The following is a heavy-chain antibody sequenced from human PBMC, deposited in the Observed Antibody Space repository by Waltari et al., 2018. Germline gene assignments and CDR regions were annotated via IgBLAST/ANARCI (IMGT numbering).Heavy chain of an antibody. CDR2: INSDGSST. V-gene: IGHV3-74*01. CDR3: ARPLKVHNWFDP. CDR1: GFTFSSHW. Sequence: EVQLVESGGGLVQPGGSLRLSCAASGFTFSSHWMHWVRQAPGKGLVWVSRINSDGSSTSYADSVKGRFTISRDNAKNTLYLQMNSLRAEDTAVYYCARPLKVHNWFDPWGQGTLVTVSS. J-gene: IGHJ5*02.